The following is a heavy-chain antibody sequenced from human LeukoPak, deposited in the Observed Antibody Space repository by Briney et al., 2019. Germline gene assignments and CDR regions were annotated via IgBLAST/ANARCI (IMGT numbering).Heavy chain of an antibody. V-gene: IGHV4-39*01. J-gene: IGHJ5*02. CDR1: GDSFSSSSYY. Sequence: SETLSLTCTVSGDSFSSSSYYWGWVRQPPGKGLEWIVSTSYSGNAYYNPSLKSRVTISVATSKNQFSLKLSSVTAADTAVYYCARGEAYYYGSGSYSNWFDPWGQGTLVTVSS. CDR3: ARGEAYYYGSGSYSNWFDP. D-gene: IGHD3-10*01. CDR2: TSYSGNA.